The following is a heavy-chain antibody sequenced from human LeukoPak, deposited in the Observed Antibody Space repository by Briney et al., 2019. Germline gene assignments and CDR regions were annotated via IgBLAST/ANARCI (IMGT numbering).Heavy chain of an antibody. J-gene: IGHJ4*02. Sequence: SETLSLTCTVSGGSISSGGYYWSWIRQPPGKGLEWIGYIYYSGSTYYNPSLKSRVSISVDTSKSQFSLKLSSVTAADTAVYYCARDRYFIGFDYWGQGTLVAVSS. CDR2: IYYSGST. CDR3: ARDRYFIGFDY. D-gene: IGHD3-9*01. V-gene: IGHV4-30-4*08. CDR1: GGSISSGGYY.